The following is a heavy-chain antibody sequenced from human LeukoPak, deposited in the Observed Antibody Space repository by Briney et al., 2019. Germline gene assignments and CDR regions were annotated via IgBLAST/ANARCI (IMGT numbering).Heavy chain of an antibody. D-gene: IGHD3-10*01. CDR1: GYTFTSYY. CDR2: ISTYNGNT. CDR3: AKEGSFSGTPGYYYYYGMDV. Sequence: ASVEVSCKASGYTFTSYYMHWVRQAPGQGLEWMGWISTYNGNTNYAQKLQGRVTMTTDTSTSTAYMELRSLRSDDTAVYYCAKEGSFSGTPGYYYYYGMDVWGQGTTVTVSS. J-gene: IGHJ6*02. V-gene: IGHV1-18*04.